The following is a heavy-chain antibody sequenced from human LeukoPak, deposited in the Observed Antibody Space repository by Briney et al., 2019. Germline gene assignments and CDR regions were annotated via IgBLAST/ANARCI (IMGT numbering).Heavy chain of an antibody. CDR3: ARNYYGSGSYYVI. CDR1: GFTFSSYW. D-gene: IGHD3-10*01. CDR2: IKQDGSEK. J-gene: IGHJ4*02. V-gene: IGHV3-7*01. Sequence: PGGSLRLSCAASGFTFSSYWMSCVRQAPGKGLEWVANIKQDGSEKYYVDSVKGRFTISRDNAKNSLYLQMNSLRAEDTAVYYCARNYYGSGSYYVIWGQGTLVTVSS.